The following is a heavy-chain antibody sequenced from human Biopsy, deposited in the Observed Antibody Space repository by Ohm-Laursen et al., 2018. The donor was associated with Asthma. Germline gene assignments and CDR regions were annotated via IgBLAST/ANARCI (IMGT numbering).Heavy chain of an antibody. Sequence: SQTLSLTCTVSGDSITSGGCCWNWIRQHPGKGLEWIGYIHHSGTSYFNPSLKSRVSFSRDTSKNQFSLSLTSVTAADTAVYYCARTTYGHDGFDPWGQGTLVTVPS. V-gene: IGHV4-31*03. CDR1: GDSITSGGCC. CDR2: IHHSGTS. D-gene: IGHD4-17*01. J-gene: IGHJ5*02. CDR3: ARTTYGHDGFDP.